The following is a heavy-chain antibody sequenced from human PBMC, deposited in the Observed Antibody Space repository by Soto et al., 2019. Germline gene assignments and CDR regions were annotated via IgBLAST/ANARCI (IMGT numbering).Heavy chain of an antibody. J-gene: IGHJ5*02. V-gene: IGHV4-31*03. D-gene: IGHD6-19*01. CDR1: GGCISSGGYY. Sequence: TSETLSLTCTVAGGCISSGGYYWSWIRQHPGKSLEGSGNIYCSWSTDYNPFLKSRVTISVDTSKIQFSLKLSSVTAADPALYYCARVPQSHPAVGSFDPSGQGTRVTLS. CDR2: IYCSWST. CDR3: ARVPQSHPAVGSFDP.